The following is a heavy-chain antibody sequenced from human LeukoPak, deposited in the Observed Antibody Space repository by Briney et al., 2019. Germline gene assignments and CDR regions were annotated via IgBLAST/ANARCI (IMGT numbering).Heavy chain of an antibody. D-gene: IGHD3-22*01. J-gene: IGHJ3*02. V-gene: IGHV3-23*01. CDR1: GFTFSSYG. CDR3: AKDWNSSGYIDAFDI. CDR2: ISGSGGST. Sequence: GGSLRLSCAASGFTFSSYGMHWVRQAPGKGLEWVSAISGSGGSTYYADSVKGRFAISRDNSKNTLYLQMNSLRAEDTAVYYCAKDWNSSGYIDAFDIWGQGTMVTVSS.